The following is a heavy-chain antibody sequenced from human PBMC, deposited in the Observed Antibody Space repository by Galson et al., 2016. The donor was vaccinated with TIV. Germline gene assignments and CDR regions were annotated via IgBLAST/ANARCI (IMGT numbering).Heavy chain of an antibody. Sequence: SVKVSCKASGGPSSSYAISWVRQAPGQGLEWVGGITGMFGTTNYAQKFQGRVTITTDESTSTAYMELSSLRSEDTAVYYCARSGDYGDYWGQGTLVAVS. J-gene: IGHJ4*02. CDR1: GGPSSSYA. CDR3: ARSGDYGDY. CDR2: ITGMFGTT. V-gene: IGHV1-69*05. D-gene: IGHD4-17*01.